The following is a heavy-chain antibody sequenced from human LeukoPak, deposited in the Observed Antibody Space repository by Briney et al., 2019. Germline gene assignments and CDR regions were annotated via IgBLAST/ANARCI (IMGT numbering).Heavy chain of an antibody. CDR2: MYYSGST. CDR3: ARDFRGGYDFWSGYYTPYYFDY. J-gene: IGHJ4*02. D-gene: IGHD3-3*01. CDR1: GGSISSSGYY. V-gene: IGHV4-39*07. Sequence: AETLSLTCTVSGGSISSSGYYWGWILQPPGKGLEWIGSMYYSGSTYYNPSLKSRVTISVDTSKNHFSLKLSSVTAADTAVYYCARDFRGGYDFWSGYYTPYYFDYWGQGTLVTVSP.